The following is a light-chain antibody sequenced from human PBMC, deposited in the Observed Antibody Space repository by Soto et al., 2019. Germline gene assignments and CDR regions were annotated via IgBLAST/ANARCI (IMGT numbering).Light chain of an antibody. CDR2: GTS. CDR1: QSISSY. Sequence: DIQMTQSPSSLSASVGDRVTITCRASQSISSYLNWYQHKTGKAPKVLIYGTSSLQSGVPSRFSGNGSGTEFTLTISGLQPDDFATYYCQHYNSYSEAFGQGTKVDIK. CDR3: QHYNSYSEA. V-gene: IGKV1-16*01. J-gene: IGKJ1*01.